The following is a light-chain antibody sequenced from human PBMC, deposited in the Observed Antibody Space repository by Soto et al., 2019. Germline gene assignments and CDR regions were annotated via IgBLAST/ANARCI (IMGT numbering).Light chain of an antibody. CDR2: EAS. J-gene: IGKJ1*01. CDR3: QHDNPYPWT. CDR1: QSIRNY. V-gene: IGKV1-5*03. Sequence: DIQMTQSPSTLSASVGDRVTITCRASQSIRNYLAWYQQKPGKAPKLLIYEASTLESGVPSRFSGSGSGTEFTLTISSLQPDDFATYFCQHDNPYPWTFGQGTKVEI.